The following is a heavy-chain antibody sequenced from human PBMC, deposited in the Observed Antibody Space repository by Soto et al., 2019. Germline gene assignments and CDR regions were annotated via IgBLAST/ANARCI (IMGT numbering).Heavy chain of an antibody. V-gene: IGHV4-34*01. CDR1: GGSFSGYY. CDR3: ARGLKRYFGRNPPNNWFDP. Sequence: PSETLSLTCAVYGGSFSGYYWSWIRQPPGKGLEWIGEINHSGSTNYNPSLKSRVTISVDTSKNQFSLKLSSVTAADTAVYYCARGLKRYFGRNPPNNWFDPWGQGTLVTVSS. D-gene: IGHD3-9*01. CDR2: INHSGST. J-gene: IGHJ5*02.